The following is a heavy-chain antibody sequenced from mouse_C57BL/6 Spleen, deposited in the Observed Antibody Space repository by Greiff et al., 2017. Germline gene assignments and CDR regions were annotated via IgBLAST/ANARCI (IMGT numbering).Heavy chain of an antibody. D-gene: IGHD1-1*01. CDR2: ISDGGSYT. J-gene: IGHJ3*01. Sequence: DVMLVESGGGLVKPGGSLKLSCAASGFTFSSYAMSWVRQTPEKRLEWVATISDGGSYTYYPDNVKGRFTISRDNAKNNLYLQMSHLKSEDTAMYYCARDRDYSWFAYWGQGTLVTVSA. CDR1: GFTFSSYA. V-gene: IGHV5-4*01. CDR3: ARDRDYSWFAY.